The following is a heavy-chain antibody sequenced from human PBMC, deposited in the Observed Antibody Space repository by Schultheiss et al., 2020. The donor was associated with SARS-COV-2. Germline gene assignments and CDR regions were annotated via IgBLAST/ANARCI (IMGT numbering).Heavy chain of an antibody. CDR3: ARRSGSYRHDAFDI. CDR1: GYSFTSYW. D-gene: IGHD1-26*01. Sequence: GGSLRLSCKGSGYSFTSYWISWVRQMPGKGLEWMGIIFPFDSDTKYSPSFEGQVTISADKSISTAYLQWSSLKASDTAMYYCARRSGSYRHDAFDIWGQGTMVTVSS. V-gene: IGHV5-51*01. J-gene: IGHJ3*02. CDR2: IFPFDSDT.